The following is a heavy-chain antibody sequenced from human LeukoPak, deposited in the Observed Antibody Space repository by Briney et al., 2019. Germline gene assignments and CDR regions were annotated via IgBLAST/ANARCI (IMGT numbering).Heavy chain of an antibody. CDR2: IRSKANGYAT. CDR3: TRHDNYDFWSGPSMDV. D-gene: IGHD3-3*01. V-gene: IGHV3-73*01. CDR1: GFTFSGSA. Sequence: GGSLKLSCAASGFTFSGSAMHWVRQASGKGLEWVGRIRSKANGYATAYAASVKGRFTISRDDSKNTAYLQMNSLKTEDTAVYYCTRHDNYDFWSGPSMDVWGKGTTVTVSS. J-gene: IGHJ6*04.